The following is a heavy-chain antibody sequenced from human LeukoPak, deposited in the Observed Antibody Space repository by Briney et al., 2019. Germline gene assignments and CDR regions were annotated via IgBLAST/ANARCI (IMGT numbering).Heavy chain of an antibody. D-gene: IGHD2-15*01. CDR3: TRSAYCTGGTCYSKTFDY. J-gene: IGHJ4*02. CDR1: GFNFRNYA. CDR2: IRFDGSHK. Sequence: GGSLRLSCAASGFNFRNYAMHWVRQAPGKEPEWVALIRFDGSHKYYADSVKGRFTISRDNSRDTLSLQMSSLRAEDTAVYYCTRSAYCTGGTCYSKTFDYWGQGTLVTSPQ. V-gene: IGHV3-30*02.